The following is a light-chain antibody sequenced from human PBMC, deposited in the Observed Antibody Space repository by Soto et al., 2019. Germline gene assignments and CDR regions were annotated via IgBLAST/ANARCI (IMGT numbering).Light chain of an antibody. CDR2: AAS. V-gene: IGKV1-5*01. CDR1: QSISSW. CDR3: QQSYRFPKT. Sequence: DIQMTQSPSTLSASVGDRVTITCRASQSISSWLAWYQQKPGKAPKLLIYAASTLQSGVPSRFSGSGSGTEFTLTIISLQPEDFATYYCQQSYRFPKTFGRGTKVE. J-gene: IGKJ1*01.